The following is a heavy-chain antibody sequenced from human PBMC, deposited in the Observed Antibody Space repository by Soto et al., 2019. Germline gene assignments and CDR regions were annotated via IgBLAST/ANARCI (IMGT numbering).Heavy chain of an antibody. CDR2: LSYDGSNK. Sequence: PGWALGLSCAASGFPFSSYARHWVRQTPGKGLEWVAVLSYDGSNKYYADSVKGRFTISRDNSKNTLYLQMNSLRAEDTAVYSCARTKAPGPDYNLFDPWGEGTQVTVSS. CDR1: GFPFSSYA. J-gene: IGHJ5*02. V-gene: IGHV3-30*04. CDR3: ARTKAPGPDYNLFDP.